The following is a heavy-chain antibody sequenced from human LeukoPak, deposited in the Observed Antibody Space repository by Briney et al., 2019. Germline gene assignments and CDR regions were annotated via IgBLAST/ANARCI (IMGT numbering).Heavy chain of an antibody. D-gene: IGHD6-19*01. J-gene: IGHJ4*02. CDR2: IYYSGST. Sequence: SETLSLTCTVSGGSISSGVYYWSWIRQPPGKGLEWIGYIYYSGSTYYNPSLKSRVTISVDTSKNQFSLKLSSVTAADTAVYYCASNPFYSSGWQIDYWGQGTLVTVSS. CDR3: ASNPFYSSGWQIDY. V-gene: IGHV4-30-4*01. CDR1: GGSISSGVYY.